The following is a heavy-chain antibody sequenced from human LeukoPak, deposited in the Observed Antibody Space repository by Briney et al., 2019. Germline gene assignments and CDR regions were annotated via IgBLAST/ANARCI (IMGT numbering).Heavy chain of an antibody. CDR3: VREDIVVVPAARANWFDP. Sequence: SETLSLTCAVYGGSFSGYYWSWIRQPPGKGLEWIGEINHSGSTNYNPSLKSRVTISVDTSKNQFSLKLSSVTAADTAVYYCVREDIVVVPAARANWFDPWGQGTLVTVSS. J-gene: IGHJ5*02. CDR2: INHSGST. CDR1: GGSFSGYY. D-gene: IGHD2-2*01. V-gene: IGHV4-34*01.